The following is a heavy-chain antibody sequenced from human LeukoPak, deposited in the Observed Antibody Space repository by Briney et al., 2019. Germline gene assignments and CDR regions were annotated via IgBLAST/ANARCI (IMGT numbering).Heavy chain of an antibody. CDR2: ISYDGSNK. CDR1: GFTFSSYA. J-gene: IGHJ3*02. CDR3: ARYHYDISQAFDI. V-gene: IGHV3-30*04. D-gene: IGHD3-22*01. Sequence: PPGGSLRLSCAASGFTFSSYAMHWVRQGPGKGLEWVAVISYDGSNKYYADSVKGRFTISRDNSKNTLYLQMNSLRAEDTAVYYCARYHYDISQAFDIWGQGTMVTVSS.